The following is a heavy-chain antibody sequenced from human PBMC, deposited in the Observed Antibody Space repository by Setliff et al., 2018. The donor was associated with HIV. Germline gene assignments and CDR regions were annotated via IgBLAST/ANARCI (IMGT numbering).Heavy chain of an antibody. Sequence: SETLSLTCTVSGGSIKNSFWRWIRRPPGGGLECIGYTYHTGSTDYNPALQSLVTIFVDMSKNQFSLKVASVTAADTAIYYCARHGDDMGADYFDLWGLGTLVPSPQ. CDR2: TYHTGST. CDR1: GGSIKNSF. V-gene: IGHV4-59*08. J-gene: IGHJ4*02. CDR3: ARHGDDMGADYFDL. D-gene: IGHD1-1*01.